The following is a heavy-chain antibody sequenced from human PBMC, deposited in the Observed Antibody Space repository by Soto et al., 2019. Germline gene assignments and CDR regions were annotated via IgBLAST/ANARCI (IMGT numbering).Heavy chain of an antibody. D-gene: IGHD6-19*01. CDR3: VRGRYSNGWYYFDY. CDR2: TSHDERKI. CDR1: GLTCSDYA. V-gene: IGHV3-33*01. Sequence: QVQLVESGGGVFQPGMSLRLSCAASGLTCSDYAMDWVRQAPGKGLEWVALTSHDERKISYADSVKGRFTISRGNSENTLYLQMYSLSAEDTAVYYCVRGRYSNGWYYFDYWGQGTLVTVSS. J-gene: IGHJ4*02.